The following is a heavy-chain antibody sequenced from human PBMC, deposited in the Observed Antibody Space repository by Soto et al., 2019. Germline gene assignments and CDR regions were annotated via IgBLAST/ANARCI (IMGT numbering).Heavy chain of an antibody. J-gene: IGHJ6*03. Sequence: PSETLSLTCTVSGGSISSSSYYWGWIRQPPGKGLEWIGSIYYSGGTYYNPSLKSRVTISVDTSKNQFSLKLSSVTAADTAVYYCARLMGENDFWSGYYSPERYYYYYYMDVWGKGTTVTVSS. CDR3: ARLMGENDFWSGYYSPERYYYYYYMDV. V-gene: IGHV4-39*01. D-gene: IGHD3-3*01. CDR1: GGSISSSSYY. CDR2: IYYSGGT.